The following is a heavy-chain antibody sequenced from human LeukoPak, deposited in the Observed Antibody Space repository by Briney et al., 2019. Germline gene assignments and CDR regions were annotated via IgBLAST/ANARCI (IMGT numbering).Heavy chain of an antibody. J-gene: IGHJ5*02. Sequence: SVKVSCKASGGTFSSYAISWVRQAPGQGLEWMGGIIPIFGTANYAQKFQGRVTITTDESTSTAYMELSSLRSEDTAVYYCARDYPYGSGSYYSNWFDPWGQGTLVTVSS. D-gene: IGHD3-10*01. CDR1: GGTFSSYA. V-gene: IGHV1-69*05. CDR3: ARDYPYGSGSYYSNWFDP. CDR2: IIPIFGTA.